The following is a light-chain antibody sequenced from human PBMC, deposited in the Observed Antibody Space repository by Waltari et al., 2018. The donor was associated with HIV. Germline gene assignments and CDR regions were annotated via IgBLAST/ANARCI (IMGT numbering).Light chain of an antibody. CDR2: DAS. CDR3: QQFNSFPPLT. V-gene: IGKV1-13*02. Sequence: AIQLPQSPSSLSASVGARVTITCRASQGISSALAWYQQKPGKPPKLLIYDASSLESGVPSRFSGRGSGTDFTLTISSLQPEDFATYYCQQFNSFPPLTFGGGTKVEI. J-gene: IGKJ4*01. CDR1: QGISSA.